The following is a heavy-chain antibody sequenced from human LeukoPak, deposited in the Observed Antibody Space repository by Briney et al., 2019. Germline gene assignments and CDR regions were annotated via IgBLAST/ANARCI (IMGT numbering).Heavy chain of an antibody. D-gene: IGHD5-18*01. CDR3: AGGRNTAMADWGYYYGMDV. Sequence: ASVKVSCKASGYTFTSYDINWVRQATGQGLEWMGWMNPNSGNTGYAQKFQGRVTMTRNTSISTAYMELSSLRSEDTAVYYCAGGRNTAMADWGYYYGMDVWGQGTTVTVSS. CDR1: GYTFTSYD. CDR2: MNPNSGNT. J-gene: IGHJ6*02. V-gene: IGHV1-8*01.